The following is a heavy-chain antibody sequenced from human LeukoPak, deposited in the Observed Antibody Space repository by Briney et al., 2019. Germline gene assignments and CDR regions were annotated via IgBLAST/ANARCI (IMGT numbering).Heavy chain of an antibody. D-gene: IGHD6-19*01. CDR2: ISGSGSDT. Sequence: GGSLRLSCAGSGFTFSSYAMNCAPDARGGAVECVCNISGSGSDTLYADSVNGRLTISRDNSKNTQYLEMTSLRVEDRALYHCSKGLGGIYPQWRVCDSWGQGAEVTVSS. V-gene: IGHV3-23*01. J-gene: IGHJ3*02. CDR3: SKGLGGIYPQWRVCDS. CDR1: GFTFSSYA.